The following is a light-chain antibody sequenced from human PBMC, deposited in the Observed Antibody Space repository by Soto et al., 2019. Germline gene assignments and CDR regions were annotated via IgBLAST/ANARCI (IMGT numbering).Light chain of an antibody. J-gene: IGLJ3*02. Sequence: QSALTQPASMSGSPGQSITISCTGTSGDVGFYDFVSWYQQHPGKVPRLIIYGVTKRPSGVSHRFSGSKSGNTASLTTSGLQVEDEAAYSCASYTGSSTYLFGGGTKVTVL. CDR3: ASYTGSSTYL. V-gene: IGLV2-14*03. CDR2: GVT. CDR1: SGDVGFYDF.